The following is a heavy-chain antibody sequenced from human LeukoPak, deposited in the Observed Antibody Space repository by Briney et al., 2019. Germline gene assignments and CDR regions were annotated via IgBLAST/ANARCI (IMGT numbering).Heavy chain of an antibody. Sequence: GGSLRLSCAASGFTFSSYGMHWVRQAPGKGMEWVAVIWYDGSNKYYADSVKGRFTISRDNSKNTLYLQMNSLRAEDTAVYYCARDVDYYGSGSYRNWFDPWGQGTLVTVSS. D-gene: IGHD3-10*01. V-gene: IGHV3-33*01. CDR1: GFTFSSYG. CDR3: ARDVDYYGSGSYRNWFDP. CDR2: IWYDGSNK. J-gene: IGHJ5*02.